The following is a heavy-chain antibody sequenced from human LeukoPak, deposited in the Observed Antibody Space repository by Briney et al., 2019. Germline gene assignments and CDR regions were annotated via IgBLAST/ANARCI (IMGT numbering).Heavy chain of an antibody. CDR1: GGSFSDYR. CDR3: VKSGGYGLIDY. J-gene: IGHJ4*02. CDR2: INHSGST. D-gene: IGHD1-26*01. Sequence: SETLSLTCAVYGGSFSDYRWSWIRQPPGKGLEWIGEINHSGSTNYNPSLKSRVTISVDTSKKQFSLKLNSVTAADTAMYYCVKSGGYGLIDYWGQGTLVTVSS. V-gene: IGHV4-34*01.